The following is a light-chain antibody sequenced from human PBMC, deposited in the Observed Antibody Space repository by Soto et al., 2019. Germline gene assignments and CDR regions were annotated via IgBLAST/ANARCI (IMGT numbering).Light chain of an antibody. V-gene: IGLV2-14*01. CDR1: SNDVGGYNY. CDR2: DVG. CDR3: SSYTTSSSWV. Sequence: QSALTQPASVSGSPGQSITISCTGTSNDVGGYNYVSWYQQHPGKAPKLMTYDVGKRPSEVSNRVSGSKSGNTASLTISGLQAEDEADYYCSSYTTSSSWVFGGGSKLPVL. J-gene: IGLJ3*02.